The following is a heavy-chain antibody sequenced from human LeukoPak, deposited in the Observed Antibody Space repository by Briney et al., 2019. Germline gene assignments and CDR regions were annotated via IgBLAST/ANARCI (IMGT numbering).Heavy chain of an antibody. V-gene: IGHV4-31*03. CDR1: GYSMSSGGYY. Sequence: SETLSLTCNVSGYSMSSGGYYWSWIRQHPGMGLDWIGYVYHTGSTYYNPSFESRATISIDTSKNQFSLKLRSVTDADTAIYFCARDGGYRVKDNWYDPWGQGTLVTVSS. CDR3: ARDGGYRVKDNWYDP. CDR2: VYHTGST. D-gene: IGHD5-18*01. J-gene: IGHJ5*02.